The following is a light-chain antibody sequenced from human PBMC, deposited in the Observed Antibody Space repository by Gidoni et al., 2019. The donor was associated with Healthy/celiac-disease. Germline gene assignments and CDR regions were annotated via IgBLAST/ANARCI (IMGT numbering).Light chain of an antibody. CDR1: KSISSL. CDR2: EAS. Sequence: DIQMTQSHSTLSSSVGDKVTIPCRASKSISSLLDWYQQKPGKAPKLLFYEASSLESGVPSRFSGSGSGKEFTLTSSSQQPDDFASYYCQQYNSYSTFGQGTKVEIK. CDR3: QQYNSYST. J-gene: IGKJ1*01. V-gene: IGKV1-5*03.